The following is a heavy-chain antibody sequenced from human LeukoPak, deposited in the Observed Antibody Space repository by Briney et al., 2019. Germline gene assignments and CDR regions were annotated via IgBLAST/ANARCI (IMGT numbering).Heavy chain of an antibody. Sequence: VASVKVSCKASGYTFTSYDINWVRQATGQGLEWMGWMNPNSGNTGYAQKFQGRVTMTRNTSISTAYMGLSSLRSEDTAVYYCARVTVTRGGAFDIWGQGTWSPSLQ. V-gene: IGHV1-8*01. CDR3: ARVTVTRGGAFDI. CDR1: GYTFTSYD. J-gene: IGHJ3*02. CDR2: MNPNSGNT. D-gene: IGHD4-17*01.